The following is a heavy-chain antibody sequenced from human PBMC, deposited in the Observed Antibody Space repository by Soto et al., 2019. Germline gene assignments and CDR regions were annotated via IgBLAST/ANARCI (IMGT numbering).Heavy chain of an antibody. V-gene: IGHV4-59*01. J-gene: IGHJ6*03. CDR2: IYYSGST. CDR1: GGSISSYY. Sequence: SETLSLTCTVSGGSISSYYWSWIRQPPGKGLEWIGYIYYSGSTNYNPSLKSRVTISVDTSKNQFSLKLSSVTAAATAVYYCASTNIVVVPAAIYPSPYYYMDVWGKGTTVTVSS. D-gene: IGHD2-2*01. CDR3: ASTNIVVVPAAIYPSPYYYMDV.